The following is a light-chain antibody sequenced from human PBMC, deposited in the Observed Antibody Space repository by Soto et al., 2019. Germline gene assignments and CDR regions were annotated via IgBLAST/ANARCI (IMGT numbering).Light chain of an antibody. J-gene: IGKJ4*01. Sequence: EIVLTQSPATLSLSPGERATLSCRASQSVSSYLAWYQQKSGQAPRLLIYDASNRATGIPARFSGSGSGTDVTLTISSLEPEDFAVYYCQQRSNWPLLTFGGGTKVEIK. CDR1: QSVSSY. V-gene: IGKV3-11*01. CDR3: QQRSNWPLLT. CDR2: DAS.